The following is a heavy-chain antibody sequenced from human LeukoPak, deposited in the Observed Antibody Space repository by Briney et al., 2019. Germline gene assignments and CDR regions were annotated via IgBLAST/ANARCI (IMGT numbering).Heavy chain of an antibody. CDR2: INHSGST. D-gene: IGHD1-26*01. V-gene: IGHV4-34*01. CDR1: GESFSGYY. J-gene: IGHJ5*02. Sequence: SETLSLTCAVYGESFSGYYWSWIRQPPGKGLEWIGEINHSGSTNYNPSLKSRVTISVDTSKNYFSLKLSSVTAADTAVYYCAREYPKGGSYRFDPWGQGTLVTVSS. CDR3: AREYPKGGSYRFDP.